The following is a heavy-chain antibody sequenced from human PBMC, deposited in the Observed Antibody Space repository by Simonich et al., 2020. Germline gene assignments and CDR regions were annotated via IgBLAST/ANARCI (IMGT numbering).Heavy chain of an antibody. CDR1: GYTFTGYY. CDR3: ARDGGNCSGGSCYWYFDL. V-gene: IGHV1-2*06. D-gene: IGHD2-15*01. Sequence: QVQLVQSGAEVKKPGASVKVSCKASGYTFTGYYMHWVRQAPGQGLEWMGRNNPNRGGTKYAKKCQGMVTMTRDTSISTASMELSRLRSGDTAVYYCARDGGNCSGGSCYWYFDLWGRGTLVTVSS. J-gene: IGHJ2*01. CDR2: NNPNRGGT.